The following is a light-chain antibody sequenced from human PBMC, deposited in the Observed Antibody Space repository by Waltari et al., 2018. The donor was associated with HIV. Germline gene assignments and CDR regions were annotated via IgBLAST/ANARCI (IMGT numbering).Light chain of an antibody. V-gene: IGLV3-19*01. CDR3: HSRDTNGERYV. CDR2: GGN. CDR1: SLRSFF. Sequence: SSELTQDPIVSVALGQTIKITCQGDSLRSFFAKWYQHRPGQAPVLVVYGGNRRPSGIPDRFSASNSGNTSSLIISKSEAGDEADYFCHSRDTNGERYVFGGGTRVNVL. J-gene: IGLJ1*01.